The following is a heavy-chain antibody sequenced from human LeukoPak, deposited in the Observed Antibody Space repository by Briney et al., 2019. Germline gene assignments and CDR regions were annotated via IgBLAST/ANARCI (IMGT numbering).Heavy chain of an antibody. Sequence: PGGSLRLSCAASGFTFSYYWMTWVRQAPGKGLNWVSSISDNGAYTYYADAVKGRFTTSRDNSKNTLYLQMNSLRAEDTAVYYCAKHLVVEGRFAFDIWGQGTMVTVSS. CDR3: AKHLVVEGRFAFDI. CDR1: GFTFSYYW. D-gene: IGHD2-15*01. J-gene: IGHJ3*02. CDR2: ISDNGAYT. V-gene: IGHV3-23*01.